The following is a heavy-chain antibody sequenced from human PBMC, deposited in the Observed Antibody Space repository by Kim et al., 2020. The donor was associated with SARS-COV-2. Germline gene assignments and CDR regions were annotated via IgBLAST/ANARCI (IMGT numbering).Heavy chain of an antibody. D-gene: IGHD4-17*01. J-gene: IGHJ6*02. CDR3: ARHTRLRGLNYGMDV. V-gene: IGHV4-34*01. CDR1: GGSFSGYY. CDR2: INNSGST. Sequence: SETLSLTCAVYGGSFSGYYWSWIRQPPGKGLEWIGEINNSGSTNYNPSLKSRVTISVDTSKNQFSLKRSSVTAADTAVYYFARHTRLRGLNYGMDVWAQG.